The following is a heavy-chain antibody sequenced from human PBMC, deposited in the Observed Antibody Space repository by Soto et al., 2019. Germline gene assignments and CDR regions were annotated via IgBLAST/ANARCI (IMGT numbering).Heavy chain of an antibody. Sequence: QVHLVQSGAEVKKPGASVNVSCKTSGYTFTRNGISWVRQAPGQGLEWMGWISPNTGNIKYAQKLQGRVIMTTDTPTSTAYTELRGLRPDDTAVYYCVKVRDSNSCPSREVWGPWTTVTVSS. CDR2: ISPNTGNI. CDR3: VKVRDSNSCPSREV. V-gene: IGHV1-18*01. J-gene: IGHJ6*02. CDR1: GYTFTRNG. D-gene: IGHD3-22*01.